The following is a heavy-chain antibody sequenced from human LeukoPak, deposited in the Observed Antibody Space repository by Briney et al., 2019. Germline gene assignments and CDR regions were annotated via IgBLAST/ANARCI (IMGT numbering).Heavy chain of an antibody. V-gene: IGHV4-39*01. D-gene: IGHD4-11*01. Sequence: SETLSLTRTVSGGSISSSSYYWGWIRQPPGKGLEWIGSIYYSGSTYYNPSLKSRVTISVDTSKNQFSLKLSSVTAADTAVYYCASQTTATPFFDYWGQGTLVTVSS. CDR1: GGSISSSSYY. CDR3: ASQTTATPFFDY. J-gene: IGHJ4*02. CDR2: IYYSGST.